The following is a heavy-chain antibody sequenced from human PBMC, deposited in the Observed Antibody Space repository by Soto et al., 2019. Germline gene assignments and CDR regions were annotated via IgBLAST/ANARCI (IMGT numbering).Heavy chain of an antibody. CDR2: INHSGNT. Sequence: SETLSLTCAVYGGSFSGYYWSWIRQPPGKGLEWIGEINHSGNTNYNPSLKSRVTISVDTSKNQFSLGLSSVTAADTAVYYCARGVGYYYMDVWDKGTTVTVSS. CDR3: ARGVGYYYMDV. V-gene: IGHV4-34*01. CDR1: GGSFSGYY. J-gene: IGHJ6*03.